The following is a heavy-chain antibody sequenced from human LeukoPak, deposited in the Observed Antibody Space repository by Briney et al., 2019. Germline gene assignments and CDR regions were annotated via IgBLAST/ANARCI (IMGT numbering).Heavy chain of an antibody. CDR2: INHSGST. J-gene: IGHJ4*02. V-gene: IGHV4-34*01. CDR3: ARGQSPYPTPDPIQLWFYFDY. D-gene: IGHD5-18*01. Sequence: SETLSLTCAVYGESFSGYYWSWIRQPPGKGLEWIGEINHSGSTNYNPSLKSRVTISVDTSKNQFSLKLSSVTAADTAVYYCARGQSPYPTPDPIQLWFYFDYWGQGTLVTVSS. CDR1: GESFSGYY.